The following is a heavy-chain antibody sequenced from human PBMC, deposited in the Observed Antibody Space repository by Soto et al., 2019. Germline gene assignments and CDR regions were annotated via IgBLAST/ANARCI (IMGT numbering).Heavy chain of an antibody. V-gene: IGHV3-21*01. J-gene: IGHJ3*02. Sequence: PGGSPRLSCAASGSTFSSYSMNWVRQAPGKGLEWVSSISSSSSYIYYADSVKGRFTISRDNAKNSLYLQMNSLRAEDTAVYYCGGESGYRTFRRDIWGQGTMVTVSS. D-gene: IGHD5-12*01. CDR2: ISSSSSYI. CDR3: GGESGYRTFRRDI. CDR1: GSTFSSYS.